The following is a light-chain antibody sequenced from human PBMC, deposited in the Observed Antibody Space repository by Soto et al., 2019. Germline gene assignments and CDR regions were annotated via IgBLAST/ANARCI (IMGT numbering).Light chain of an antibody. V-gene: IGKV3-15*01. CDR1: QRVGIN. J-gene: IGKJ5*01. Sequence: EIVMTQSPATLSVSPGETATLSCRASQRVGINLAWYQQKPGQAPRLLIYSASTRASGIPDRFSGSGSGTDFTLTISRLEPEDFAVFFCQQYGTSEIIFGQGTRLEI. CDR3: QQYGTSEII. CDR2: SAS.